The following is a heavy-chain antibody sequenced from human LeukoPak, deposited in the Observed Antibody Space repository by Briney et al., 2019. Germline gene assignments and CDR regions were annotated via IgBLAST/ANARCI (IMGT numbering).Heavy chain of an antibody. CDR3: ARSDYGSGSYRMLRWAFDWFDP. D-gene: IGHD3-10*01. V-gene: IGHV1-69*05. CDR1: GGTFSSYA. J-gene: IGHJ5*02. CDR2: IIPIFGTA. Sequence: GSSVKVSCKASGGTFSSYAISWVRQAPGQGLEWMGGIIPIFGTANYAQKLQGRVTMTTDTSTSTAYMELRSLRSDDTAVYYCARSDYGSGSYRMLRWAFDWFDPWGQGTLVTVSS.